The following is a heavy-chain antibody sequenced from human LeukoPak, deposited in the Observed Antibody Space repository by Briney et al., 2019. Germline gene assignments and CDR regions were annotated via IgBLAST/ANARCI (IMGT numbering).Heavy chain of an antibody. J-gene: IGHJ5*02. V-gene: IGHV4-59*01. CDR2: IYSSGST. CDR1: DGSISSYY. CDR3: STGVPGPSMPT. Sequence: SETLSLTCTVSDGSISSYYWSWIRQPPGKGLEWIGYIYSSGSTKYNPSLKSRVTISVDASKNQFSMKLSSLTAADTAVNYCSTGVPGPSMPTWGQGTLVTVSS. D-gene: IGHD2/OR15-2a*01.